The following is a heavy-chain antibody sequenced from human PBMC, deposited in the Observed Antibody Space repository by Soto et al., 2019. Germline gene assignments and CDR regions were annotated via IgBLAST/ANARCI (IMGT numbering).Heavy chain of an antibody. V-gene: IGHV3-43*01. Sequence: GGSLRLSCAASGFTFDDYTMHWVRPAPGKGLEWVSLISWDGGSTYYADSVKGRFTISRDNSKNSLYLQMNSLRTEDTALYYCAKDTEGGGSGWYYYGMDVWGQGTTVTVSS. CDR3: AKDTEGGGSGWYYYGMDV. CDR1: GFTFDDYT. D-gene: IGHD6-19*01. J-gene: IGHJ6*02. CDR2: ISWDGGST.